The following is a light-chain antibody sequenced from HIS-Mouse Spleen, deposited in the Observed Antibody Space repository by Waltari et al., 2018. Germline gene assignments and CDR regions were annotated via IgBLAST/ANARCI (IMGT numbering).Light chain of an antibody. CDR3: CSYAGSYTYV. CDR1: RSDAGGYTY. Sequence: QSALTQPRSVSGSPGQSVPISCTGTRSDAGGYTYVSWYPQSPAKAPQLLIYDVSKPPSGVPDRFSGSKSGDTASLTISGLQAEDEADYYCCSYAGSYTYVFGTGTKVTVL. CDR2: DVS. V-gene: IGLV2-11*01. J-gene: IGLJ1*01.